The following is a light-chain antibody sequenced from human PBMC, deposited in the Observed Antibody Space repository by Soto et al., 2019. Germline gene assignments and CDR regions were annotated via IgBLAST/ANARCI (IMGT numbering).Light chain of an antibody. CDR3: QQYAASPRT. CDR1: QSVKDNY. CDR2: GAS. Sequence: EIVLTQSPGTLFLSPRERATLSCRASQSVKDNYLAWYQHKPGQAPRLLIYGASSRAPGIPDRFSGSGSGTDFTLTISRLEPEDFAIYYCQQYAASPRTFGQGTQVEVK. J-gene: IGKJ1*01. V-gene: IGKV3-20*01.